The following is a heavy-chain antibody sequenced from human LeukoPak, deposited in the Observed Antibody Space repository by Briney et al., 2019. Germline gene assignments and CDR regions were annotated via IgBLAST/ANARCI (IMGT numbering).Heavy chain of an antibody. CDR2: INHSGST. Sequence: SETLSLTCAVYGGSFSGYYWSWIRQPPGKGLEWIGEINHSGSTNYNPSLKSRVTISVDTSKNQFSLKLSSVTAADTAVYYCARASRDGYNLYYYYYYMDVWGKGTTVTISS. J-gene: IGHJ6*03. CDR1: GGSFSGYY. V-gene: IGHV4-34*01. CDR3: ARASRDGYNLYYYYYYMDV. D-gene: IGHD5-24*01.